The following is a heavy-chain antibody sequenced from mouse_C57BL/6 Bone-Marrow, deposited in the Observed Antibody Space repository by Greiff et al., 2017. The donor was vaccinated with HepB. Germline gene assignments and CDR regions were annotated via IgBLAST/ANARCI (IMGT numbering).Heavy chain of an antibody. CDR2: IDPANGNT. V-gene: IGHV14-3*01. D-gene: IGHD2-4*01. CDR3: AIYDYDEGRDFDY. Sequence: EVQLQESVAELVRPGASVKLSCTASGFNIKNTYMHWVKQRPEQGLEWIGRIDPANGNTKYAPKFQGKATITADTSSNTAYLQLSSLTSEDTAIYYCAIYDYDEGRDFDYWGQGTTLTVSP. J-gene: IGHJ2*01. CDR1: GFNIKNTY.